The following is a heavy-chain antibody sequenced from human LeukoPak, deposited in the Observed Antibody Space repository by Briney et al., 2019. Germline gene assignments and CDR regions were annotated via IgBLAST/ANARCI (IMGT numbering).Heavy chain of an antibody. Sequence: EPGRSLRLSCAASGFTFSSYGMHWVRQAPGKGLEWVAVIWYDGSNKYYADSVKGRFTISRDNSKNTLYLQMNSLRAEDTAVYYCLGPVSGWGGYWGQGTLVTVSS. CDR3: LGPVSGWGGY. CDR2: IWYDGSNK. V-gene: IGHV3-33*01. J-gene: IGHJ4*02. CDR1: GFTFSSYG. D-gene: IGHD6-19*01.